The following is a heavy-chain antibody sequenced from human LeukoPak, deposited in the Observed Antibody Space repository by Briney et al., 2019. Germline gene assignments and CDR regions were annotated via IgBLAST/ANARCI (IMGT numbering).Heavy chain of an antibody. CDR2: FDPEDGET. J-gene: IGHJ4*02. V-gene: IGHV1-24*01. D-gene: IGHD4-17*01. CDR1: GYTLTELS. CDR3: AREFRSDRYGDYVFDY. Sequence: GGSVKVSCKVSGYTLTELSMHWVRQAPGKGLEWMGGFDPEDGETIYAQKFQGRVTMTRDTSTSTVYMELSSLRSEDTAVYYCAREFRSDRYGDYVFDYWGQGTLVTVSS.